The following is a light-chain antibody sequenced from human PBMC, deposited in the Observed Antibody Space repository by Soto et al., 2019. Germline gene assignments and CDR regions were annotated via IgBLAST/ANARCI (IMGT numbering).Light chain of an antibody. CDR3: TSYSGSSPVL. Sequence: QSALTQPASVSGSLGQSITISCTGTSSDVGAYNYVSWYQQHPDKAPKLLIFEVTNRPSGVSGRFSGSKSGITASLRISGLQPEDEADYYCTSYSGSSPVLFGGGTKVTVL. J-gene: IGLJ2*01. V-gene: IGLV2-14*01. CDR2: EVT. CDR1: SSDVGAYNY.